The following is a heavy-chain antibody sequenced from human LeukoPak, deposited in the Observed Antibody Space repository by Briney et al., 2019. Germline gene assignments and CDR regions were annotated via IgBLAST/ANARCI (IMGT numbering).Heavy chain of an antibody. J-gene: IGHJ4*02. D-gene: IGHD3-22*01. CDR2: IYYSGST. Sequence: SETLSLTCTVSGGSISSSSYYWGWIRQPPGKGLEWIGSIYYSGSTYYNPSLKSRVTISVDTSKNQFSLKLSSVTAADTAVYYCARHRKNITSITMIVVVIGYFDYWGQGTLVTVSS. V-gene: IGHV4-39*01. CDR3: ARHRKNITSITMIVVVIGYFDY. CDR1: GGSISSSSYY.